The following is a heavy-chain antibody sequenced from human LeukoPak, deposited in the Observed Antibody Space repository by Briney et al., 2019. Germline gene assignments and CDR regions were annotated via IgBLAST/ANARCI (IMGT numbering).Heavy chain of an antibody. Sequence: GGSLRLSCTVSGFTFNNYVMIWVRQAPGKWLEWVSAISGTGANTFYADSVKGRFTMSRDNPKNMLYLQMNSLRAEDTALYYCAKGIRQLGNYYYYMDVWGKGTTVTVSS. J-gene: IGHJ6*03. CDR3: AKGIRQLGNYYYYMDV. D-gene: IGHD7-27*01. CDR2: ISGTGANT. CDR1: GFTFNNYV. V-gene: IGHV3-23*01.